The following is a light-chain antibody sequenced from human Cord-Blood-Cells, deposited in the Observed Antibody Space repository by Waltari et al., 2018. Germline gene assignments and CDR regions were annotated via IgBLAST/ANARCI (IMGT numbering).Light chain of an antibody. V-gene: IGLV1-40*01. CDR3: QSYDSSLSGWV. Sequence: QSVLTQPPSVSGAPGQRVTTSCTGSSSNIGAGYDVHWYQQLPGTAPKPLIYGNSNRPSGVPDRFSGSKSGTSASLAITGLQAEDEADYYCQSYDSSLSGWVFGGGTKLTVL. CDR2: GNS. CDR1: SSNIGAGYD. J-gene: IGLJ3*02.